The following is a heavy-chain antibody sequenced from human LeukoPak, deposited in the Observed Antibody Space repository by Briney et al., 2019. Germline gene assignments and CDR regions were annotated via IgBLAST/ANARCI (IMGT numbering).Heavy chain of an antibody. CDR3: AREVRPNSSPPTFDY. CDR2: INHSGST. V-gene: IGHV4-34*01. Sequence: SETLSLTCAVYGGSFSGYYWSWIRQPPGKGLEWIGEINHSGSTNYNPSLKSRVTISVDTSKNQFSLKLSSVTAADTAVYYCAREVRPNSSPPTFDYWGQGTLVTVSS. J-gene: IGHJ4*02. D-gene: IGHD6-13*01. CDR1: GGSFSGYY.